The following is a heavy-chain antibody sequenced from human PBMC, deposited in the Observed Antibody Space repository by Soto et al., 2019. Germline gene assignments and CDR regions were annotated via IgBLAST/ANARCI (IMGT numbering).Heavy chain of an antibody. CDR3: ASRFIDFWSGYRSYWYFDL. V-gene: IGHV4-34*01. Sequence: QVQLQQWGAGLLKPSETLSLTCAVYGGSFSGYYWSWIRQPPGKGLEWIGEINHSGSTNYNPSLKSRVTISVDTSKNQFSRKLSSVTAADTAVYYCASRFIDFWSGYRSYWYFDLWGRGTLVTVSS. D-gene: IGHD3-3*01. J-gene: IGHJ2*01. CDR2: INHSGST. CDR1: GGSFSGYY.